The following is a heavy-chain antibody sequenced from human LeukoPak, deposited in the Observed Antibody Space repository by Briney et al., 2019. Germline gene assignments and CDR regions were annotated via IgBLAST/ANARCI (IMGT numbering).Heavy chain of an antibody. CDR2: INPNSGGT. D-gene: IGHD5-12*01. J-gene: IGHJ4*02. Sequence: ASVKVSCKASGYTFTGYYMHWVRQAPGQGLEWTGWINPNSGGTNYAQKFQGRVTMTRDTSISTAYMELSRLRSDDTAVYYCAREGGSIVATIYDYWGQGTLVTVSS. V-gene: IGHV1-2*02. CDR3: AREGGSIVATIYDY. CDR1: GYTFTGYY.